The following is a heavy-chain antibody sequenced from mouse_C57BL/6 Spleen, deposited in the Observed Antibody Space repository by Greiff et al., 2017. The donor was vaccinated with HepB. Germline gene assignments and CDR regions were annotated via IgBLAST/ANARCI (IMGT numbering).Heavy chain of an antibody. CDR3: ARGNDYFDY. J-gene: IGHJ2*01. V-gene: IGHV2-2*01. CDR2: IWSGGST. Sequence: VKLVESGPGLVQPSQILSITCTVSGFSLTSYGVHWVRQSPGKGLEWLGVIWSGGSTDYNAAFISRLSISKDNSKSQVFFKMNSLQADDTAIYYCARGNDYFDYWGQGTTLTVSS. CDR1: GFSLTSYG.